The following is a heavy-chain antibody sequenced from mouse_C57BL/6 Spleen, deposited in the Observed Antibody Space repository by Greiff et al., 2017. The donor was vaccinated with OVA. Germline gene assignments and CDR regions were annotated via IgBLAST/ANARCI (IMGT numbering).Heavy chain of an antibody. D-gene: IGHD2-5*01. Sequence: QVQLQQPGAELVKPGASVKMSCKASGYTFTSYWITWVKQRPGQGLEWIGDIYPGSGSTNYNEKFKSKATLTVDTSSSTAYMQLSSLTSEDSAVYYCARPDGIYYSNSWFAYWGQGTLVTVSA. CDR3: ARPDGIYYSNSWFAY. J-gene: IGHJ3*01. CDR2: IYPGSGST. V-gene: IGHV1-55*01. CDR1: GYTFTSYW.